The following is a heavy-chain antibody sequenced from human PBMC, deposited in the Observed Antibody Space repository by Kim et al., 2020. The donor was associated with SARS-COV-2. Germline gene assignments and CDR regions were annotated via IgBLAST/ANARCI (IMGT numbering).Heavy chain of an antibody. D-gene: IGHD3-16*01. J-gene: IGHJ4*02. Sequence: GGSLRLSCAASGFTFSNYHMEWVRQAPGKGLEWVSYINNDGSEMFYVDSVKGRFIVSRDNAKNSLSLQMNSLRDEDTAVYYCVRGWDWCRGTLVTVFS. CDR1: GFTFSNYH. V-gene: IGHV3-48*02. CDR2: INNDGSEM. CDR3: VRGWD.